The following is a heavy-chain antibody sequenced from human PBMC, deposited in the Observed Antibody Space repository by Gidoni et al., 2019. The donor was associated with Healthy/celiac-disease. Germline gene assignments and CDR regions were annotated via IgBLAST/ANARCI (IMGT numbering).Heavy chain of an antibody. D-gene: IGHD3-10*01. CDR1: GYSFTSYW. V-gene: IGHV5-51*01. CDR3: ARHEGDTMDNWFDP. Sequence: EVQLVQSGAEVKKPGESLKISCKGSGYSFTSYWIGWVRQMPGKGREWMGVIYPGDWNTRYSPSFQGQVTISADKSIRTADLQWSSLKASDTAMYYCARHEGDTMDNWFDPWGQGTLVTVSS. J-gene: IGHJ5*02. CDR2: IYPGDWNT.